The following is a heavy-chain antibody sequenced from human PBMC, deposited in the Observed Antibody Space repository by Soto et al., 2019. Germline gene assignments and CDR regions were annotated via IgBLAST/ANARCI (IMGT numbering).Heavy chain of an antibody. CDR1: GFTFSNYG. V-gene: IGHV3-23*01. J-gene: IGHJ4*02. CDR3: AKRIALSNYYFDY. Sequence: GGSLRLSCAASGFTFSNYGMSWVRQAPGKGLEWVSLINSAGRTYYADSVKGRFTISRDNSKNTLYLQMNTLRAEDTAVYYCAKRIALSNYYFDYWRQGTLATVSS. D-gene: IGHD3-3*02. CDR2: INSAGRT.